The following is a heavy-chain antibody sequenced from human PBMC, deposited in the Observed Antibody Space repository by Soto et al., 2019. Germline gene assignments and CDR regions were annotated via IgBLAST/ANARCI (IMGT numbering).Heavy chain of an antibody. CDR1: GFTFSSYA. CDR3: AKSSIDYRGRSGYGMDV. J-gene: IGHJ6*02. CDR2: ISGSGGST. D-gene: IGHD4-4*01. V-gene: IGHV3-23*01. Sequence: EVQLLESGGGLVQPGGSLRLSCAASGFTFSSYAMSWVRQAPGKGLEWVSAISGSGGSTYYADSVKGRFTISRDNSKNKLYLQMNSLRAEDTAVYYCAKSSIDYRGRSGYGMDVWGQGTTVTVSS.